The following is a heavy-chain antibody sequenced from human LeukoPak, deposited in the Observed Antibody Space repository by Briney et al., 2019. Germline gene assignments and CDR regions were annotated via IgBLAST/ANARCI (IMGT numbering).Heavy chain of an antibody. Sequence: PGGSLRLSCAASEFTFSSYSMNWVRQAPGKGLEWVSYITNSGNSKSYADSVKGRFTISRDNTKNSLYLQMNGLRAEDTAVYYCARHVGNGRYYFDYWGQGTLVTVSS. J-gene: IGHJ4*02. V-gene: IGHV3-48*01. CDR1: EFTFSSYS. D-gene: IGHD2-15*01. CDR2: ITNSGNSK. CDR3: ARHVGNGRYYFDY.